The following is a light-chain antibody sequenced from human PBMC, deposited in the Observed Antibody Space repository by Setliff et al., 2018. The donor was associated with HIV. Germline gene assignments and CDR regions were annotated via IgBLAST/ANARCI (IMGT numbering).Light chain of an antibody. V-gene: IGLV1-44*01. CDR3: AAWDDGLNGSYV. J-gene: IGLJ1*01. Sequence: QSVLTQPPSASGTPGQGVTISCSGSSSNIGRNTVNWYQQLPGTAPKLLIYRNNQRPTGVPDRFSGSKSGTSASLAISGLQSEDEADYYCAAWDDGLNGSYVFGIGTKVTVL. CDR2: RNN. CDR1: SSNIGRNT.